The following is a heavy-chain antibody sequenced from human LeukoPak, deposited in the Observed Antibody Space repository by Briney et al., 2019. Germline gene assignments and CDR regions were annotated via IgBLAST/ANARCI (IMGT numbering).Heavy chain of an antibody. Sequence: ASVKVSCKASGYSFTDYDFSWVRQAPGQGLEWVGWVSIYNDNTNYAREFQDRITMTTDIATSNDYMELKSKTPDGRAVYFCARAGNYQFDSWGQGTMVTVSS. CDR3: ARAGNYQFDS. V-gene: IGHV1-18*01. CDR1: GYSFTDYD. J-gene: IGHJ4*02. D-gene: IGHD3-3*01. CDR2: VSIYNDNT.